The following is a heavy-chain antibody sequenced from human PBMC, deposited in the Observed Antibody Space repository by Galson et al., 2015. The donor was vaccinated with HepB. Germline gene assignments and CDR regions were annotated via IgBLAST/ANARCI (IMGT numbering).Heavy chain of an antibody. CDR2: ISGASGAT. CDR1: GFTFSGSD. J-gene: IGHJ4*02. V-gene: IGHV3-23*01. Sequence: SLRLSCAASGFTFSGSDMSWVRQAPGKGLEWVSYISGASGATYYADSVKGRFTIPRDNSKNPLYLQMNSLRAEDTAVYYCAGVHWSHWGQGTLVTVSS. D-gene: IGHD3-3*01. CDR3: AGVHWSH.